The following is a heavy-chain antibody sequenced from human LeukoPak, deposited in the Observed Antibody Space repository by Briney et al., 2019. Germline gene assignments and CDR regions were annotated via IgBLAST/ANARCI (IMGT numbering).Heavy chain of an antibody. V-gene: IGHV3-30*02. CDR3: AKGSDSFDY. Sequence: TGGSLRLSCAASGFSFRSYALHWVRQAPGKGLEWAAFIRYDGGSNYYADPVKGRFIISRDNSKNTLYLQMNSLKAEDTAVYYCAKGSDSFDYWGQGILVTVSS. J-gene: IGHJ4*02. CDR2: IRYDGGSN. CDR1: GFSFRSYA.